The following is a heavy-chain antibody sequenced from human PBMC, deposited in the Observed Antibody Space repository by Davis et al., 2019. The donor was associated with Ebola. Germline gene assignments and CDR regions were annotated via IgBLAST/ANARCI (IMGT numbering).Heavy chain of an antibody. CDR2: IRSKADNYAT. Sequence: GESLKISCAASGFTFSDSAIHWIRQASGKGLECVGRIRSKADNYATAYAASVKGRFTISRDDSKKTAYLQMNSLKTEDTAVYFCTRLRPAVTTDYYYYGMDVWGQGTTVIVSS. CDR1: GFTFSDSA. J-gene: IGHJ6*02. CDR3: TRLRPAVTTDYYYYGMDV. D-gene: IGHD4-17*01. V-gene: IGHV3-73*01.